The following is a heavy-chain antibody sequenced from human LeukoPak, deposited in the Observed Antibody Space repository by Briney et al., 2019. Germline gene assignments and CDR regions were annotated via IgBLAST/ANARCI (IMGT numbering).Heavy chain of an antibody. D-gene: IGHD3-22*01. CDR1: GFTFSSYA. CDR2: ISASGGTT. J-gene: IGHJ1*01. V-gene: IGHV3-23*01. CDR3: ARAPSEIGGYYPEYFRH. Sequence: GSLRLSCAASGFTFSSYAMSWVRQAPGKGLEWVSAISASGGTTYYADSVKGRFTISRDNAKNTVSLQMNSLRAEDTGVYYCARAPSEIGGYYPEYFRHWGQGSLVTVSS.